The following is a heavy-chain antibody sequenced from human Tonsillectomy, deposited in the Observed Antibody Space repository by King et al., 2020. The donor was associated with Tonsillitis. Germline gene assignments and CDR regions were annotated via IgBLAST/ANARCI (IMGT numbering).Heavy chain of an antibody. CDR3: TTDPYDILTGLYYGIDV. D-gene: IGHD3-9*01. V-gene: IGHV3-15*01. J-gene: IGHJ6*02. CDR2: IKSKTDGGTT. Sequence: EVQLVESGGGLVKPGGSLRLSCAASGFTFSNAWMNWVRQAPGKGLEWVGRIKSKTDGGTTDYAAPVKGRFTISRDDSKNTLYLQMNSLKTEDTAVYYCTTDPYDILTGLYYGIDVWGQGTTVTVSS. CDR1: GFTFSNAW.